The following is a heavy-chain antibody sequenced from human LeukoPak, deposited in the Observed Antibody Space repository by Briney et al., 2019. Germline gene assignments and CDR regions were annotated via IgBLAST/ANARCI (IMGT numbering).Heavy chain of an antibody. CDR1: GGSISGYY. CDR2: MYYSGSS. CDR3: ARHFTYYYDSSGYPRDAFDV. D-gene: IGHD3-22*01. V-gene: IGHV4-59*08. J-gene: IGHJ3*01. Sequence: SETLSLTSSVSGGSISGYYCSWIRQSPGKGLVWIGYMYYSGSSNYNPSLKSRVTISIDMSTNQFSLKLSSVTDADTALYYCARHFTYYYDSSGYPRDAFDVWGQGTMVTVSS.